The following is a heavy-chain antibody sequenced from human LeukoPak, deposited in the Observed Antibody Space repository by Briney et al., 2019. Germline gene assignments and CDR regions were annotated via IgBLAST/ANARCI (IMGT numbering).Heavy chain of an antibody. CDR3: ARVLDGDYHFDY. J-gene: IGHJ4*02. V-gene: IGHV4-34*01. CDR2: IYYSGST. D-gene: IGHD4-17*01. CDR1: GGSFSGYY. Sequence: SETLSLTCAVYGGSFSGYYWGWIRQPPGKGLEWIGGIYYSGSTYYNPSLKSRVTISVDTSKNQFSLKLSSVTAADTAVYYCARVLDGDYHFDYWGQGTLVTVSS.